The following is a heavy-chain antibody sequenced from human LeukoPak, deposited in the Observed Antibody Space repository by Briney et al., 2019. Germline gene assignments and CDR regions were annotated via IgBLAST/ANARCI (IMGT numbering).Heavy chain of an antibody. D-gene: IGHD6-19*01. J-gene: IGHJ4*02. CDR3: AREGTYTSGNIAVSSYDY. CDR1: GGSISSGGYY. CDR2: IYYSGST. V-gene: IGHV4-31*03. Sequence: SETLSLTCTVSGGSISSGGYYWSWIRQHPGKGLEWIGYIYYSGSTYYNPSLKSRVTISVDTSKNQFSLQLNSVTPEDTAVYYCAREGTYTSGNIAVSSYDYWGQGTLVTVSS.